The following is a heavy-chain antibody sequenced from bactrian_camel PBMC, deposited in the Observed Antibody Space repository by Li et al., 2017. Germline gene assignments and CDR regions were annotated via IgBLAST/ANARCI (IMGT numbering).Heavy chain of an antibody. CDR3: AAEGFSTRAIMFDVCGIGY. CDR1: GFTISTST. V-gene: IGHV3S9*01. CDR2: IDSDGAT. D-gene: IGHD4*01. J-gene: IGHJ6*01. Sequence: HVQLVESGGGSVQAGGSLRLSCAASGFTISTSTMAWFRQIGGQEREGVAAIDSDGATNYADFVKGRFTVSRDNAKNTLYLEMNSLKPEDTGMYYCAAEGFSTRAIMFDVCGIGYWGQGTQVTVS.